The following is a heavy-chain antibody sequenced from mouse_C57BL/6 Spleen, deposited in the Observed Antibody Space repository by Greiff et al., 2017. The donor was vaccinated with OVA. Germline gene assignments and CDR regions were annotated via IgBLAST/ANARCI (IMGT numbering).Heavy chain of an antibody. Sequence: VQLQQSGAELVKPGASVKLSCTASGFNIKDYYMHWVKQRHEQGLEWIGRIDPEDGENKYAPKFQGKATITADTSSNTAYLQLSSLTSEDTAVYYCARITTVHYAMDYWGQGTSVTVSS. CDR3: ARITTVHYAMDY. CDR2: IDPEDGEN. CDR1: GFNIKDYY. J-gene: IGHJ4*01. V-gene: IGHV14-2*01. D-gene: IGHD1-1*01.